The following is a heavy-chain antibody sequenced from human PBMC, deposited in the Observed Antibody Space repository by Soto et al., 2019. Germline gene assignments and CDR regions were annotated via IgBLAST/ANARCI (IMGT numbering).Heavy chain of an antibody. CDR2: LSGSGGST. Sequence: GGSLRLSCAASGFPFANFAMTWVRQAPGKGLEWVSSLSGSGGSTYYADSVKGRFTISRDNSKNTVSLQMSSLRAEDTAVYYCVKGSGSYPDYWGQGTLVTVSS. V-gene: IGHV3-23*01. J-gene: IGHJ4*02. CDR1: GFPFANFA. CDR3: VKGSGSYPDY. D-gene: IGHD3-10*01.